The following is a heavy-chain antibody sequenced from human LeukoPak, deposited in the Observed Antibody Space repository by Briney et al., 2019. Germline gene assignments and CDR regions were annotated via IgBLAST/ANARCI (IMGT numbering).Heavy chain of an antibody. J-gene: IGHJ5*02. CDR2: IYPGDSDT. Sequence: NRGESLKIPCKGSGYSFTSYWIGWVRQMPGKGLEWMGIIYPGDSDTRYSPSFQGQVTISADKSISTAYLQWSSLKASDTAMYYCARHAPRWLQSKLGFDPWGQGTLVTVSS. V-gene: IGHV5-51*01. CDR3: ARHAPRWLQSKLGFDP. D-gene: IGHD5-24*01. CDR1: GYSFTSYW.